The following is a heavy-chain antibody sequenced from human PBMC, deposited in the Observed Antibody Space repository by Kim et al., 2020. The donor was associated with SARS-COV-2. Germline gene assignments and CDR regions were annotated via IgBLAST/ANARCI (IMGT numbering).Heavy chain of an antibody. V-gene: IGHV1-2*02. CDR1: GYTFTGYY. CDR2: INPNSGGT. D-gene: IGHD1-26*01. Sequence: ASVKVSCKASGYTFTGYYMHWVRQAPGQGLEWMGWINPNSGGTNYAQKFQGRVTMTRDTSISTAYMELSRLRSDDTAVYYCARAPRINRYSGSFGGRYNWFDPWGQGTLVTVSS. J-gene: IGHJ5*02. CDR3: ARAPRINRYSGSFGGRYNWFDP.